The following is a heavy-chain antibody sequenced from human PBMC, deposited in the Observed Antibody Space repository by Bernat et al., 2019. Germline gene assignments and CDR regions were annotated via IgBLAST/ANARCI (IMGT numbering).Heavy chain of an antibody. Sequence: QVQLVESGGGVVQPGRSLRLSCAASGFTFSSYGMHWVRQAPGKGLGWVAVIWYDGSNKYYADSVKGRFTISRDNSKNTLYLKMNSLRAEDTAVYYCARALGYSYGPHFDYWGQGTLVTVSS. V-gene: IGHV3-33*01. CDR3: ARALGYSYGPHFDY. D-gene: IGHD5-18*01. CDR1: GFTFSSYG. J-gene: IGHJ4*02. CDR2: IWYDGSNK.